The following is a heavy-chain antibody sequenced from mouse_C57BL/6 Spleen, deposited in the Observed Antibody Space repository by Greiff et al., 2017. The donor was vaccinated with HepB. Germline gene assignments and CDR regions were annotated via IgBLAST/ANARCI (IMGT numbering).Heavy chain of an antibody. CDR3: ARKRGWDGGYFDY. CDR1: GYSFSSYW. D-gene: IGHD4-1*01. CDR2: IYPGDGDT. Sequence: QVQLQQSGAELVKPGASVKISCKASGYSFSSYWMNWVKQRPGKGLEWIGQIYPGDGDTNYNGKFKGKATMTADKSSSTAYMQISSLTSEDSAVYFCARKRGWDGGYFDYWGQGTTLTVSS. J-gene: IGHJ2*01. V-gene: IGHV1-80*01.